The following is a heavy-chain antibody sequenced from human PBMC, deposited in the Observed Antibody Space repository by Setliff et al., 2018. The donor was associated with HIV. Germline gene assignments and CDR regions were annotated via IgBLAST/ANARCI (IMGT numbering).Heavy chain of an antibody. CDR3: ARAGGSGSYYLSWYYGMDV. Sequence: ASVKVSCKASGGTFSSYAIGWVRQAPGQGLEWMGGIIPIFGTANYAQKFQGRVTITTDESTSTAYMELSSLRSEDTAVYYCARAGGSGSYYLSWYYGMDVWGQGTTVTVSS. J-gene: IGHJ6*02. CDR2: IIPIFGTA. V-gene: IGHV1-69*05. D-gene: IGHD3-10*01. CDR1: GGTFSSYA.